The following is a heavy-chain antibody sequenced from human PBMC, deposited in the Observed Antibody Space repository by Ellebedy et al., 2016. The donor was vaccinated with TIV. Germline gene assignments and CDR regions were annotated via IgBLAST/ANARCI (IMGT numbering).Heavy chain of an antibody. CDR3: ARPGFGEPTGLFDH. Sequence: PGGSLRLSCVASGFTFSSSAMHWVRQAPGKGLEWLIFISYGGSNKVYADSVRGRFTVSRDNSNNTLFLQMDSLRPEDTAVYYCARPGFGEPTGLFDHWGQGALVTVSS. CDR2: ISYGGSNK. CDR1: GFTFSSSA. J-gene: IGHJ4*02. V-gene: IGHV3-30*01. D-gene: IGHD3-10*01.